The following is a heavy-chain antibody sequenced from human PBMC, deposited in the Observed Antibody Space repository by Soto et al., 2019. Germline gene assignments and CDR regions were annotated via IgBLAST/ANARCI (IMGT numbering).Heavy chain of an antibody. D-gene: IGHD6-19*01. J-gene: IGHJ4*02. V-gene: IGHV1-3*01. CDR3: ARDLGGWPDY. Sequence: QGQLVQSGAEVKKPGAAVKVSCKASGYTVTSYAIHWVRQAPGQRVEWMGWIKAGNGNTKYSQKFQDRVTITRDTSESTAYMELSSVRSEDTAVYYCARDLGGWPDYWGQGTLVTVSS. CDR2: IKAGNGNT. CDR1: GYTVTSYA.